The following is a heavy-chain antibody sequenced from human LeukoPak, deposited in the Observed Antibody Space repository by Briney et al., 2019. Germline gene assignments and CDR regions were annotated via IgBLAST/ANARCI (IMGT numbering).Heavy chain of an antibody. V-gene: IGHV1-46*01. Sequence: GAPVRASCTAARYTFTPYYMHSGSQSPRQQLKGWGIINPSGGSTNYAQKFQGRVTMTWDISTSTVYMELSSLRSEDTAAYDCARDHRAPPLYYGFWSGSPWFDPWGQGTLVTVSS. J-gene: IGHJ5*02. CDR2: INPSGGST. D-gene: IGHD3-3*01. CDR3: ARDHRAPPLYYGFWSGSPWFDP. CDR1: RYTFTPYY.